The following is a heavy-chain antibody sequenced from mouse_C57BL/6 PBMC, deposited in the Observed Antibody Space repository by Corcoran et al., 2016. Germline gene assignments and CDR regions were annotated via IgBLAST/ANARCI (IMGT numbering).Heavy chain of an antibody. J-gene: IGHJ3*01. D-gene: IGHD1-1*01. CDR3: ASSHYYGSSRWFAY. V-gene: IGHV1-22*01. Sequence: EVQLQQSGPELVKPGASVKMSCKASGYTFTDYNMHWVKQSHGKSLEWIGYINPNNGGTSYNQKFKGKATLTVNKSSSTAYMELRSLTSEDSAVYYCASSHYYGSSRWFAYWGQGTLVTVSA. CDR2: INPNNGGT. CDR1: GYTFTDYN.